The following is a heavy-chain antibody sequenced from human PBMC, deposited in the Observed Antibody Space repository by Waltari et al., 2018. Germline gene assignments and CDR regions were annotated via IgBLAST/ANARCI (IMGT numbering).Heavy chain of an antibody. J-gene: IGHJ3*02. V-gene: IGHV3-7*01. CDR2: IKRDESEK. D-gene: IGHD3-22*01. CDR3: AREGVGPYDVLDI. CDR1: GFTFSNYW. Sequence: EVQLVESGGTLVQPGGSLRLSCAASGFTFSNYWMSWVRQAPGKGLEWVANIKRDESEKYYVDSVKGRFTISRDNARNSLYLQMNSLRAEDTAVYYCAREGVGPYDVLDIWGQGTVVTVSS.